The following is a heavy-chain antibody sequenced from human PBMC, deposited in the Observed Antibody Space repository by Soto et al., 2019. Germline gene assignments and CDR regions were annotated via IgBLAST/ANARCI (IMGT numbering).Heavy chain of an antibody. CDR3: ARGSVMMSFDI. Sequence: SETLSLTCAVYGGSFSGYYWSWIRQPPGKGLEWIGEINHSGSTNYNPSLKSRVTISVDTSKNQFSLKLSSVTAADTAVYYCARGSVMMSFDIWGQGTMVTVSS. V-gene: IGHV4-34*01. CDR2: INHSGST. D-gene: IGHD2-21*01. J-gene: IGHJ3*02. CDR1: GGSFSGYY.